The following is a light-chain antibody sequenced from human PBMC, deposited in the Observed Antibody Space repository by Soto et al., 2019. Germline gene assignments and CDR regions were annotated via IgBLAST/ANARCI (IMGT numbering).Light chain of an antibody. CDR3: QHYGSSPPIT. Sequence: VVLRRSQGTLAFSPGERATLSCRASQTVSSNHLIWYQQKPGQAPTLLIYGASSRATGIPDRFSGSASGTDFALTISKLEPEDFAVYYCQHYGSSPPITFGQGTRLEIK. CDR2: GAS. CDR1: QTVSSNH. V-gene: IGKV3-20*01. J-gene: IGKJ5*01.